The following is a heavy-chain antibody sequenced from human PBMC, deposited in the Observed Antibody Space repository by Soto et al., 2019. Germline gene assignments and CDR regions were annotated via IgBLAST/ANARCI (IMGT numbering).Heavy chain of an antibody. D-gene: IGHD3-10*01. J-gene: IGHJ4*02. Sequence: GGSLRLSCAASGFTFSSYSMNWVRQAPGKGLEWVSYISSGSSTIYYADSVKGRFTISRDNAKNSLYLQMNSPRAEDTAVYYCATVRWGGSPFFDYWGQGTLVTVSS. CDR2: ISSGSSTI. CDR3: ATVRWGGSPFFDY. V-gene: IGHV3-48*01. CDR1: GFTFSSYS.